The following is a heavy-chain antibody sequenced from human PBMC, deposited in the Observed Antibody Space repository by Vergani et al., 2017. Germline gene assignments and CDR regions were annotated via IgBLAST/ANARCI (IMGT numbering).Heavy chain of an antibody. CDR1: GGSFSGYY. D-gene: IGHD2-2*01. V-gene: IGHV4-34*01. J-gene: IGHJ5*02. CDR2: INHSGST. Sequence: QVQLQQWGAGLLKPSETLSLTCAVYGGSFSGYYWSWIRQPPGEGLEWIGEINHSGSTNYNPSLKSRVTISVDTSKNQFSLKLSSVTAADTAVYYCARDIRRRYCSSTSCFSPWGQGTLVTVSS. CDR3: ARDIRRRYCSSTSCFSP.